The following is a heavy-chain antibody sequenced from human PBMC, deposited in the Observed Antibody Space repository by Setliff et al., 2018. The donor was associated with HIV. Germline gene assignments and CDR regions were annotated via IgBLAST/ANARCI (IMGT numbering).Heavy chain of an antibody. D-gene: IGHD7-27*01. V-gene: IGHV1-2*02. J-gene: IGHJ4*02. Sequence: GASVKVSCKASGYTFNDSFIHWVRQAPGQGLEWMGWITPDSGGTKYSQEFQGRVTITSDTSASTAYLELSSLKSEDKAVYYCARVKTGDPLYFDHWGQGTLVTVSS. CDR1: GYTFNDSF. CDR3: ARVKTGDPLYFDH. CDR2: ITPDSGGT.